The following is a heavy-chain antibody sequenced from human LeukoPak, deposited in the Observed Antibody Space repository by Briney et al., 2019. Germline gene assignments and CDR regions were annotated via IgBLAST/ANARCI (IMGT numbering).Heavy chain of an antibody. Sequence: SQTLSLTCTVSGGSISSGDYYWSWSRQPPGKGLEWIGDIYYNGSTYYNPSLKSRVTISVDTSKNQFSLKLSSVTAADTAVYYCARTSLGGAWFDPWGQGTLVTVSS. CDR1: GGSISSGDYY. D-gene: IGHD3-10*01. CDR2: IYYNGST. J-gene: IGHJ5*02. CDR3: ARTSLGGAWFDP. V-gene: IGHV4-30-4*08.